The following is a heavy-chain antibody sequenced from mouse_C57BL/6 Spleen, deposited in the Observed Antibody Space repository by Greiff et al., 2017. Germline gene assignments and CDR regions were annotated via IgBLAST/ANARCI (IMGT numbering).Heavy chain of an antibody. J-gene: IGHJ2*01. Sequence: VQLQQSGAELVKPGASVKISCKASGYAFSSYWMNWVKQRPGKGLEWIGQIYPGDGDTNYNGKFKGKATLTADKSSSTAYMQLSSLTSEDSAVYFCARVTGTGGLYFDDWGQGTTLTVSS. V-gene: IGHV1-80*01. D-gene: IGHD4-1*01. CDR1: GYAFSSYW. CDR3: ARVTGTGGLYFDD. CDR2: IYPGDGDT.